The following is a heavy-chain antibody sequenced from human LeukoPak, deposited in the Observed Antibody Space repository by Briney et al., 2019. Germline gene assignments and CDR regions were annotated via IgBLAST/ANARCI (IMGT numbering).Heavy chain of an antibody. D-gene: IGHD1-7*01. CDR3: ASPSRDWNYMFDY. V-gene: IGHV1-46*01. CDR1: GYSFTDYY. Sequence: GASVKVSCKASGYSFTDYYMHWVRQAPGQGLEWMGIINPSGGSTSYAQKFQGRVTMTRDTSTSTVYMELSSLRSEDTAVYYCASPSRDWNYMFDYWGQGTLVTVSS. J-gene: IGHJ4*02. CDR2: INPSGGST.